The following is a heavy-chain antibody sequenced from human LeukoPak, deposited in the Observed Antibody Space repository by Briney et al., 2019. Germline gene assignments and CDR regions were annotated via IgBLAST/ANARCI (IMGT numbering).Heavy chain of an antibody. V-gene: IGHV4-30-4*01. J-gene: IGHJ4*02. D-gene: IGHD3-16*01. CDR2: IYYSGST. CDR1: GGSISSGDYY. CDR3: ASLSVGEYYFDY. Sequence: PSETLSLTCTVSGGSISSGDYYWSWIRQPPGKGLEWIGYIYYSGSTYYNPSLKSRVTVSVDTSKNQFSLKLSSVTAADTAVYYCASLSVGEYYFDYWGQGTLVTVSS.